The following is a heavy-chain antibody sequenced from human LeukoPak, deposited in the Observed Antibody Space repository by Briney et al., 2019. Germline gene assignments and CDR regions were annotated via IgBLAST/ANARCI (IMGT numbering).Heavy chain of an antibody. J-gene: IGHJ4*02. CDR2: IFPTGST. CDR3: ARAGVVATTAIDY. CDR1: GGSINIGGYS. D-gene: IGHD5-12*01. Sequence: SETLSLTCAVSGGSINIGGYSWYWIRQPPGKGLEWIGFIFPTGSTFYNPSLQSRVTMPVDRSKNHFSLKLNSVTAADTAVYYCARAGVVATTAIDYWGQGTLVAVSS. V-gene: IGHV4-30-2*01.